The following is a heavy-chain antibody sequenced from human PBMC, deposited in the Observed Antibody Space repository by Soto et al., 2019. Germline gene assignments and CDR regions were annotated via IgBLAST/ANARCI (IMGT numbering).Heavy chain of an antibody. D-gene: IGHD6-6*01. Sequence: EVQLVESGGGLVQPGGSLRLSCAASGFTFSSYWMSWFRQAPGKGLEWVANIKQDGSEENYVDSVKGRFTISRDNAKNALYLQMTSPRVEDTAVYYCAREIAARLWGKGTTVTVSS. J-gene: IGHJ6*04. V-gene: IGHV3-7*01. CDR2: IKQDGSEE. CDR3: AREIAARL. CDR1: GFTFSSYW.